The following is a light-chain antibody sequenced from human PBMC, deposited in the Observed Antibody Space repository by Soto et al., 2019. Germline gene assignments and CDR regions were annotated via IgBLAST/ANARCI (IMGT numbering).Light chain of an antibody. Sequence: DIQMTQSPSTLSASVGDRVTITCRASQSISSWLAWYKQKPGKAPKLLIYDASILESGVPSRFSGSESGTEFTLTISSLQPDDFATYYCQQYNTYWTFRQGTKVDIK. CDR2: DAS. J-gene: IGKJ1*01. CDR1: QSISSW. CDR3: QQYNTYWT. V-gene: IGKV1-5*01.